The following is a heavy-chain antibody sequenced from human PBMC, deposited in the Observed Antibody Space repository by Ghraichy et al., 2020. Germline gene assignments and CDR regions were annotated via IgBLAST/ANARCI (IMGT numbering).Heavy chain of an antibody. CDR1: GGSFSGYY. Sequence: LSLTCAVYGGSFSGYYWSWIRQPPGKGLEWIGEINHSGSTNYNPSLKSRVTISVDTSKNQFSLKLSSVTAADTAVYYCARHDGSLWYYYDSSIRKPYYYYGMDVWGQGTTVTVSS. CDR3: ARHDGSLWYYYDSSIRKPYYYYGMDV. J-gene: IGHJ6*02. V-gene: IGHV4-34*01. D-gene: IGHD3-22*01. CDR2: INHSGST.